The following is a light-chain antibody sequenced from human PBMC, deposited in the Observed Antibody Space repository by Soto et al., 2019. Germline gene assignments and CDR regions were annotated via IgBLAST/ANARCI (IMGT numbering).Light chain of an antibody. V-gene: IGLV1-47*01. CDR3: VAWDGSLNSLL. Sequence: QAVVTQPPSASGTPGQRVTISCSGSSSNIGSNYVYWYQQVPGTAPKLLIYRTDQRPSGVPDRFSASQPGASASLVISGLRSEDEADYYCVAWDGSLNSLLFGGGTKLTVL. J-gene: IGLJ2*01. CDR2: RTD. CDR1: SSNIGSNY.